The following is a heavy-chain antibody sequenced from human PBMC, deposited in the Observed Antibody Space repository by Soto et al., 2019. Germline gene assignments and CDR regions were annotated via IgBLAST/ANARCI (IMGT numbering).Heavy chain of an antibody. D-gene: IGHD3-22*01. CDR2: IIPLFGKA. V-gene: IGHV1-69*13. CDR1: VGTFSRYA. CDR3: ARDGTLYDSSGYYYLY. J-gene: IGHJ4*02. Sequence: GASVKVSCKASVGTFSRYAISWVRQAPGQGLEWMGGIIPLFGKANYAQKFQGRVTITADESTSTAYMELSSLRSEDTAVYYCARDGTLYDSSGYYYLYWGQGTLVTVSS.